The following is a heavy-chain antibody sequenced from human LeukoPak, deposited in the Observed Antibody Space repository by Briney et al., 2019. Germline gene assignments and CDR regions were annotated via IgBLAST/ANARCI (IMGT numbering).Heavy chain of an antibody. D-gene: IGHD6-13*01. CDR2: ISGSGGST. CDR1: GFTFSSYA. J-gene: IGHJ5*02. Sequence: GGSLRLSCAASGFTFSSYAMSWVRQAPGKGLEWVSAISGSGGSTYYADSVKGRFTISRDNSKNTLYLQMNSLRAEDTAVYYCAKDCAGIAAAGLPSGWFDPWGQGTLVTVSS. V-gene: IGHV3-23*01. CDR3: AKDCAGIAAAGLPSGWFDP.